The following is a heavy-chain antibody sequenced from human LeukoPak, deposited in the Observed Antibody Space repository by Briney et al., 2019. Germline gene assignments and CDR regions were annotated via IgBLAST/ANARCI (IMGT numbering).Heavy chain of an antibody. J-gene: IGHJ4*02. CDR2: IYHSGST. V-gene: IGHV4-59*01. CDR1: SGSISSYY. Sequence: SETLSLTCPVSSGSISSYYWSGIRQPPGKGLEWIGHIYHSGSTHYNPSLQSRVTISIDTSKKQFSLKLSSVTAADTALYYCASYSSGWYSCCNWGQGTLVTVSS. CDR3: ASYSSGWYSCCN. D-gene: IGHD6-19*01.